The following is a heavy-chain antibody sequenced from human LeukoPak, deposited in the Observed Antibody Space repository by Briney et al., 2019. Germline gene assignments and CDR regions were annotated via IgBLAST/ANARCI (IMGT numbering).Heavy chain of an antibody. J-gene: IGHJ5*02. Sequence: GGSLRLSCAASGFTFSTYNMNWVRQAPGKGLEWVSSITSSSSYIYYADSVKGRFTISRDNAKNSLYLQMNSPRPEDTAIYYCAKDRGDYTNWFDPWGQGTLVTVSS. CDR2: ITSSSSYI. CDR1: GFTFSTYN. V-gene: IGHV3-21*01. CDR3: AKDRGDYTNWFDP. D-gene: IGHD4-17*01.